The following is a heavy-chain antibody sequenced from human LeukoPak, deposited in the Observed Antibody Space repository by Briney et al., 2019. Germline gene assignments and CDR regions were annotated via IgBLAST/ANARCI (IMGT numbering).Heavy chain of an antibody. V-gene: IGHV3-66*01. Sequence: GGSLRLSCAASGYTASANFMGWVRQAPGKGLDWISLLHRGGTTYYADSVKGRFTISTDNSKNTLFLQMNSLAAEDTAVYYCATGRGNYWGKGTLVTVSS. J-gene: IGHJ4*02. CDR3: ATGRGNY. CDR1: GYTASANF. D-gene: IGHD6-25*01. CDR2: LHRGGTT.